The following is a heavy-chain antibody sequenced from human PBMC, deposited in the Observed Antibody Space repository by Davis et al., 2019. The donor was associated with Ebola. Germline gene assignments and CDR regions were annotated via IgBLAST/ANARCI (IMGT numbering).Heavy chain of an antibody. CDR2: INHSGST. V-gene: IGHV4-34*01. CDR3: ARGTTVTTGGWFDP. Sequence: MPSETLSLTCAVYGGSFSGHYWSWIRQPPGKGLEWIGEINHSGSTNYNPSLKSRVTISVDTSKNQFSLKLSSVTAADTAVYYCARGTTVTTGGWFDPWGQGTLVTVSS. J-gene: IGHJ5*02. CDR1: GGSFSGHY. D-gene: IGHD4-17*01.